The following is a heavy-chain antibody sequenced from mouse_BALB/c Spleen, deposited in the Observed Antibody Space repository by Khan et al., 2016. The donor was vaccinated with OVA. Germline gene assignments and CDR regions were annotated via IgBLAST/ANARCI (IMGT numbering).Heavy chain of an antibody. CDR1: GFTFSTFV. D-gene: IGHD1-1*02. V-gene: IGHV5-9-1*01. CDR3: TNDNYGWFAY. CDR2: ISSAGTYT. Sequence: EVELVESGGGLVKPGGSLKLSCSASGFTFSTFVMSWVRQTPEKRLEWVATISSAGTYTYFSDSVKGRFTISRDNAKNTLYLQLNSLRSEDTAMYYCTNDNYGWFAYWGQGTLVTVSA. J-gene: IGHJ3*01.